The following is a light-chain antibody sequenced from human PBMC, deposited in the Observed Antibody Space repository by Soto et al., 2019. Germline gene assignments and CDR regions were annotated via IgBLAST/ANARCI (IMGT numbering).Light chain of an antibody. CDR1: QDIRFY. CDR3: QHYNSLPIT. J-gene: IGKJ5*01. Sequence: IQMTQSPSSLSASVGERFTITCQASQDIRFYLNWYQHKTGQAPKLLIYDASQLETGVPSKFSGSGSGTDFTFTINNLQAEDIGTYYCQHYNSLPITFGQGTRLEIK. V-gene: IGKV1-33*01. CDR2: DAS.